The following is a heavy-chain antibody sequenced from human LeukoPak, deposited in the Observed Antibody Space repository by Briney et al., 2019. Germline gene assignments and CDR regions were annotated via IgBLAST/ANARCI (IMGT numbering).Heavy chain of an antibody. CDR3: ARDGDLIIVPMGAFDI. Sequence: SETLSLTCTVSGASISPYYWSWFRQPPGKGLEWIGYIHYSGSTYYSPSLKSRVTISVDRSKNQFSLKLSSVTAADTAVYYCARDGDLIIVPMGAFDIWGQGTMVTVSS. CDR1: GASISPYY. J-gene: IGHJ3*02. V-gene: IGHV4-59*12. CDR2: IHYSGST. D-gene: IGHD3-10*01.